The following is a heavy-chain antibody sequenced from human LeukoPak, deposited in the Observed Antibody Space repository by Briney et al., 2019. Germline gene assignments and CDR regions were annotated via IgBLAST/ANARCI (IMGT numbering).Heavy chain of an antibody. CDR1: GFTFSIYS. Sequence: GGSLRLSCAASGFTFSIYSMNWVRQAPGKGLEWVSSISSSRNYIYYADSVKGRFTISRDNAKNSLYLQMNSLRAEDTAVYYCARAGPADYWGQGTLVTVSS. CDR2: ISSSRNYI. J-gene: IGHJ4*02. CDR3: ARAGPADY. V-gene: IGHV3-21*01.